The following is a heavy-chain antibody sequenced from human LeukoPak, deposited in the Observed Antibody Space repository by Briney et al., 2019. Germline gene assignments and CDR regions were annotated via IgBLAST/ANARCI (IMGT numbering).Heavy chain of an antibody. CDR2: IYHSGTT. Sequence: SETLSLTCSVSGGSISSSSFYWGWIRQPPGKGLEWIGSIYHSGTTYYNPSLKGRVTIFVDTSRNQFSLSVSSVTAADTAVYCCAKPTDNISRYGHYYYYMDVWGRGTTVTVSS. J-gene: IGHJ6*03. CDR3: AKPTDNISRYGHYYYYMDV. D-gene: IGHD6-13*01. CDR1: GGSISSSSFY. V-gene: IGHV4-39*01.